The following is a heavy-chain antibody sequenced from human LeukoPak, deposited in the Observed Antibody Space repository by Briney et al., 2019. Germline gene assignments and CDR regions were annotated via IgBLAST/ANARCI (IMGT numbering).Heavy chain of an antibody. Sequence: PGGSLRLSCAASGCTFSDYYMSWIRQAPGKGLEWVSYISCSSSYTNYADSVKGRFTISRDNAKNSLYLQMNSLRAEDTAVYYCARRIPEVWWLRGLDYWGQGTLVTVSS. J-gene: IGHJ4*02. D-gene: IGHD5-12*01. V-gene: IGHV3-11*03. CDR1: GCTFSDYY. CDR3: ARRIPEVWWLRGLDY. CDR2: ISCSSSYT.